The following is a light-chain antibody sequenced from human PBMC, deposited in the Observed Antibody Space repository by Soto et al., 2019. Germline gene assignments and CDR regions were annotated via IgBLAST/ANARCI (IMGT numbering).Light chain of an antibody. Sequence: QSLLAQPPSVSGAPGQRVTISCTGSSSNIGAGYDVHWYQQRPGTAPKLLIFGNTNRPSGVPDRFSGSKSGTSASLAITGLQTEDEGDYYCQSYDSTLSARYVFGTGTKVTVL. J-gene: IGLJ1*01. CDR3: QSYDSTLSARYV. CDR1: SSNIGAGYD. V-gene: IGLV1-40*01. CDR2: GNT.